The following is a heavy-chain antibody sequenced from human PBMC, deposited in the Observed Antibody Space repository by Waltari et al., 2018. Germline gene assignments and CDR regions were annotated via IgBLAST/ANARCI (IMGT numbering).Heavy chain of an antibody. D-gene: IGHD2-2*01. CDR3: AKGVPAARMGVFDI. CDR2: ISYDGSNK. Sequence: QVQLVESGGGVVQPGRSLRLSCAASGFTFSSYGMHWVRQAPGEGLEWVAVISYDGSNKYYADSVKGRFAISRDDSKNTLYLQMNSLRAEDTAVYHCAKGVPAARMGVFDIWGQGTMVTVSS. V-gene: IGHV3-30*18. J-gene: IGHJ3*02. CDR1: GFTFSSYG.